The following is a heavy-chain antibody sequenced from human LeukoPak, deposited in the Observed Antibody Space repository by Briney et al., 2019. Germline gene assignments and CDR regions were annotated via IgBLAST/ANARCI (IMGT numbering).Heavy chain of an antibody. J-gene: IGHJ5*02. Sequence: GGSLRLSCAASGFTFSSYAMSWVRQAPGKGREWVSGISGSGGSTYYADSVKGRFTISRDNSKNTLYLQMNSLRAEDTAVYYCAKDNIAVAATNWFDPWGQGTLVTVSS. D-gene: IGHD6-19*01. CDR1: GFTFSSYA. CDR2: ISGSGGST. CDR3: AKDNIAVAATNWFDP. V-gene: IGHV3-23*01.